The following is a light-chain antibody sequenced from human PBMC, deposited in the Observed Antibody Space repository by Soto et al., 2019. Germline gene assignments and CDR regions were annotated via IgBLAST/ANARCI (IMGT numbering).Light chain of an antibody. Sequence: EVVMTQSPATLSVSPGERVTLSCRASQSINAHLAWYQQKPGQAPRLLIHGASTRATGIPARFSGSGFGTDFIPTISSLQSEDFAVYYCQQYNTWLWTFGQGTKVEIQ. CDR3: QQYNTWLWT. CDR1: QSINAH. CDR2: GAS. J-gene: IGKJ1*01. V-gene: IGKV3-15*01.